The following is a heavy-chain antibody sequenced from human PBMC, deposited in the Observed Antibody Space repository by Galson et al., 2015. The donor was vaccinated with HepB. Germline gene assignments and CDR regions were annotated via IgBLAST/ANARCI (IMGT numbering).Heavy chain of an antibody. CDR3: ARARRDGYNFREFDY. CDR2: ISYDGSNK. Sequence: SLRLSCAASGFTFSSHAMHWVRQAPGKGLEWVAVISYDGSNKYYADSVKGRFTISRDNSKNTLYLQMNSLRAEDTAVYYCARARRDGYNFREFDYWGQGTLVTVSS. CDR1: GFTFSSHA. J-gene: IGHJ4*02. D-gene: IGHD5-24*01. V-gene: IGHV3-30-3*01.